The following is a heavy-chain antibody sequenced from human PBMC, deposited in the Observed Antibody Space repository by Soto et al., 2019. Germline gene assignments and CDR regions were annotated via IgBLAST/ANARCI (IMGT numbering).Heavy chain of an antibody. D-gene: IGHD2-8*01. CDR3: ARGVYCTNGVCPRKYNWFDP. V-gene: IGHV3-48*02. CDR2: ISSSSSTI. CDR1: GFTFSSYS. J-gene: IGHJ5*02. Sequence: GGSLRLSCAASGFTFSSYSMNWVRQAPGKGLEWVSYISSSSSTIYYADSVKGRFTISRDNAKNSLYLQMNSLRDEDTAVYYCARGVYCTNGVCPRKYNWFDPWGQGTLVTVSS.